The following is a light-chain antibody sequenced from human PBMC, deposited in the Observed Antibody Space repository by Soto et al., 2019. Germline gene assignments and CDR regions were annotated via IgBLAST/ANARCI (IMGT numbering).Light chain of an antibody. Sequence: QSVLTQPPSVSGAPGQRVTISCTGSSSNIGAGYDVHWYQQLPGTAPKLLIYGNSNRPSGVPDRFSGSKSGTSASLAITGLQAEDEADYYCQAYDSSHVFGTGNKLTVL. CDR2: GNS. V-gene: IGLV1-40*01. CDR3: QAYDSSHV. J-gene: IGLJ1*01. CDR1: SSNIGAGYD.